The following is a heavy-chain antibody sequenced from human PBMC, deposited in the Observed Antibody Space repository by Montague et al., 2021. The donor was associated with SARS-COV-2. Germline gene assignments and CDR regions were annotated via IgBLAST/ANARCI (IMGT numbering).Heavy chain of an antibody. D-gene: IGHD3-22*01. CDR2: IYYSGST. V-gene: IGHV4-31*03. CDR1: CGSISSGGYY. CDR3: ARSPEPMIILIITSLNWYFDL. Sequence: TLSLTCTVSCGSISSGGYYWSWIRQHPGKGLEWIGYIYYSGSTYSNPSLKSRVTISVDTSKTQFSLKVSSVTAADTAVYYCARSPEPMIILIITSLNWYFDLWGRGTLVTVSS. J-gene: IGHJ2*01.